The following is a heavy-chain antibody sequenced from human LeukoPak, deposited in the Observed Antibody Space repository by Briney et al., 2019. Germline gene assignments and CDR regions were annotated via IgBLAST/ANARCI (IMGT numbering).Heavy chain of an antibody. D-gene: IGHD1/OR15-1a*01. Sequence: SETLSLTCTVSGGSISSYYWSWLRQPPGKGLEWIGYIYYSGSTNYNPSLKSRVTISVDTSKNQFSLKLSSVTAADTAVYYCARIGEQYYYYYYMDVWGKGTTVTVSS. V-gene: IGHV4-59*01. CDR2: IYYSGST. CDR1: GGSISSYY. CDR3: ARIGEQYYYYYYMDV. J-gene: IGHJ6*03.